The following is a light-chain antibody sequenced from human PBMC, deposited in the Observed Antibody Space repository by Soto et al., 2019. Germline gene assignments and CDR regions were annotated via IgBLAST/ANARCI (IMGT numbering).Light chain of an antibody. V-gene: IGLV1-40*01. CDR3: QSYDSSLSGAV. CDR1: GSNIGAGYD. J-gene: IGLJ7*01. CDR2: GNS. Sequence: QAVVTQPPSVSGAPGQGVTISCTGGGSNIGAGYDVHWYQQLPGTAPKLLIYGNSNRPSGVPDRFSGSKSGTSASLAITGLQAEDEADYYCQSYDSSLSGAVFGGGTQLTVL.